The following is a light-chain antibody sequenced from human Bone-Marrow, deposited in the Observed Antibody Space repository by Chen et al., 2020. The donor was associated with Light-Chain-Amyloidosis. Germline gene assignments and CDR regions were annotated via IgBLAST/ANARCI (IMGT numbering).Light chain of an antibody. V-gene: IGLV3-21*02. J-gene: IGLJ3*02. CDR3: QVWDRSSDRPV. CDR2: DDS. Sequence: SYVLTQPYSVSVAPGQMATIACGGNNIGSTSVHWYQQTPGQAPLLVVYDDSDRPSGIPERLSGSNSGNTATLTINRVEAGDEADYYCQVWDRSSDRPVFGGGTKLTVL. CDR1: NIGSTS.